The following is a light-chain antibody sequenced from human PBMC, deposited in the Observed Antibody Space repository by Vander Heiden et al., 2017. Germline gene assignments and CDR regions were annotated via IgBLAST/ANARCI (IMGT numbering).Light chain of an antibody. V-gene: IGLV2-18*02. CDR3: SSHTSSSTVV. J-gene: IGLJ2*01. CDR2: GVS. CDR1: SSDVGFYNR. Sequence: QSALTQPPSVSGSPAQSVTIPCTGTSSDVGFYNRVPWYHHPPGTAPKHMIDGVSNRPSGVPDRFSGSKAGNTASLTISGLQAEDEADYYCSSHTSSSTVVFGGGTKLTVL.